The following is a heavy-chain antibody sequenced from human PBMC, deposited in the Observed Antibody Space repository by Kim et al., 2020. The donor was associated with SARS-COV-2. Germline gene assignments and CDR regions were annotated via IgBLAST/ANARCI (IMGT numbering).Heavy chain of an antibody. CDR1: GGSISSSSYY. J-gene: IGHJ3*02. D-gene: IGHD3-22*01. V-gene: IGHV4-39*01. Sequence: SETLSLTCTVSGGSISSSSYYWGWIRQPPGKGLEWIGSIYYSGSTYYNPSLKSRVTISVDTSKNQFSLKLSSVTAADTAVYYCARRRRSGRGAFDIWGQGTMVTVSS. CDR3: ARRRRSGRGAFDI. CDR2: IYYSGST.